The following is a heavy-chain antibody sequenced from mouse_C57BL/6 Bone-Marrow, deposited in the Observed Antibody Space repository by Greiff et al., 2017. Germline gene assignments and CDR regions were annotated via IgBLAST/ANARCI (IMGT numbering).Heavy chain of an antibody. J-gene: IGHJ4*01. D-gene: IGHD2-12*01. V-gene: IGHV7-3*01. Sequence: EVQGVESGGGLVQPGGSLSLSCAASGFTFTDYYMSWVRQPPGKALEWLGFIRNKANGYTTEYSASVKGRFTISRDNSQSILYLQINALRAEDSATYYCARYGCAYDGYYAMDYWGQGTSVTVSS. CDR1: GFTFTDYY. CDR3: ARYGCAYDGYYAMDY. CDR2: IRNKANGYTT.